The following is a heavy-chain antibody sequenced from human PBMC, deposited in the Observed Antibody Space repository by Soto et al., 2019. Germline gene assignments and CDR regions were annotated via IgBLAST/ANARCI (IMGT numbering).Heavy chain of an antibody. CDR2: IYYSGST. CDR1: GGSISSGGYY. CDR3: ARETGGAARPAGFDY. J-gene: IGHJ4*02. D-gene: IGHD6-6*01. Sequence: QVQLQESGPGLVKPSQTLSLTCTVSGGSISSGGYYWSWIRQHPGKGLEWIGYIYYSGSTYYNPSLKSRVTISVDTAKNQFSLKLSSVTAADTAVYYCARETGGAARPAGFDYWGQGTLVTVSS. V-gene: IGHV4-31*03.